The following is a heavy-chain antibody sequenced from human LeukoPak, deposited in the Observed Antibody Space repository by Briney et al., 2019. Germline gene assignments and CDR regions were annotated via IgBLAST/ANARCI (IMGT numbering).Heavy chain of an antibody. CDR2: IRHDGSDK. J-gene: IGHJ6*02. D-gene: IGHD6-13*01. CDR1: GFTISNYW. V-gene: IGHV3-7*03. CDR3: ARRITIAAAGWGYGMDV. Sequence: GGSLRLSCAASGFTISNYWMSWVRQAPGKGLEWVANIRHDGSDKKYVDSVKGRFTISRDNAENSLFLQMNSLRAEDTAVYYCARRITIAAAGWGYGMDVWGQGTTVTVSS.